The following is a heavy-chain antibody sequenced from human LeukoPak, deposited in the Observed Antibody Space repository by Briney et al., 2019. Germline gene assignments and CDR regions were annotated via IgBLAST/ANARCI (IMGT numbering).Heavy chain of an antibody. J-gene: IGHJ4*02. CDR1: GGTFSSYA. D-gene: IGHD6-13*01. CDR2: INPSGYST. CDR3: ARRSSSWSQTLDY. V-gene: IGHV1-46*01. Sequence: ASVKVSCKASGGTFSSYAISWVRQAPGQGLEWMGIINPSGYSTSYAQKFQGRVTMTRDMSTSTVYMELSSLRSEDTAVYYCARRSSSWSQTLDYWGQGTLVTVSS.